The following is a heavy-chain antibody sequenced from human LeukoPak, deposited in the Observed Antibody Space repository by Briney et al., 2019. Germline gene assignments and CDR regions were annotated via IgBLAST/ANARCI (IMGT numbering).Heavy chain of an antibody. J-gene: IGHJ3*01. Sequence: ASVKVSCKASGGTFSTYTFSWVRQAPGEEIEWMGGIIPVFGSANYAQKFQGRVTIIADESTSTVYIELSSLRSEDTAVYYCARFRRDAFDLWGQGTVVTVSS. CDR3: ARFRRDAFDL. D-gene: IGHD1-14*01. CDR2: IIPVFGSA. CDR1: GGTFSTYT. V-gene: IGHV1-69*13.